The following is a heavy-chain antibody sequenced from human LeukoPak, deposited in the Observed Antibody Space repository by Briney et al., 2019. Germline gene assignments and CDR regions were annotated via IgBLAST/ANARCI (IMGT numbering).Heavy chain of an antibody. D-gene: IGHD2-15*01. CDR3: AKERYLLDS. Sequence: GGSLRLSCAASGFTFSSYSMNWVRQAPGKGLEWVALISFDGSDKYYGDFVRGRFTISRDNSNNTLYLQMNNLRVEDTAVYYCAKERYLLDSWGQGTLVTVSS. CDR2: ISFDGSDK. V-gene: IGHV3-30*18. J-gene: IGHJ4*02. CDR1: GFTFSSYS.